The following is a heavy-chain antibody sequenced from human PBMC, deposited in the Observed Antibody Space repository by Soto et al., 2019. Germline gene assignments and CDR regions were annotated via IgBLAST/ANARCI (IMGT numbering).Heavy chain of an antibody. CDR3: ARVNYGDYVRWFDP. CDR1: GGSISSGGYS. CDR2: IYHSGST. D-gene: IGHD4-17*01. V-gene: IGHV4-30-2*01. Sequence: QLQLQESGSGLVKPSQTLSLTCAVSGGSISSGGYSWSWIRQPPGKGLEWIGYIYHSGSTYYNPSLTSRVTISVDRSKNQVSLKLCSVTAADTAVYYFARVNYGDYVRWFDPWGQGTLVTVSS. J-gene: IGHJ5*02.